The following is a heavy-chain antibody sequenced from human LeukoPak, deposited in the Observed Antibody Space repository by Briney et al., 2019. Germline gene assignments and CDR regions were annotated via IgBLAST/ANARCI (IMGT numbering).Heavy chain of an antibody. CDR1: GYTFTNYY. V-gene: IGHV1-46*01. J-gene: IGHJ4*02. Sequence: GASVKVSCKASGYTFTNYYIHWVRQAPGQGLEWMGLINPGGDNTDYAQNFQGRVTMTRDTSTTTAYMELRSLRSDDTAVYYCARAYLGWLQNARIFDYWGQGTLVTVSS. D-gene: IGHD5-24*01. CDR2: INPGGDNT. CDR3: ARAYLGWLQNARIFDY.